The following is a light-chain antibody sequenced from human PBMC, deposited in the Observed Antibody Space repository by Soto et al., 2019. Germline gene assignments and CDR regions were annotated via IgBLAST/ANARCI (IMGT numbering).Light chain of an antibody. V-gene: IGKV3-20*01. CDR2: VAS. J-gene: IGKJ5*01. CDR1: QSVTSNY. Sequence: EIVLTQSPGTLSLSPGERATLPCRASQSVTSNYLAWYQQKPGQAPRLLIYVASSRAAGIPDRFSGSGSGTDFSLTISRLELEDFAVYYCQIYGSSPPITFGQGTRLEIK. CDR3: QIYGSSPPIT.